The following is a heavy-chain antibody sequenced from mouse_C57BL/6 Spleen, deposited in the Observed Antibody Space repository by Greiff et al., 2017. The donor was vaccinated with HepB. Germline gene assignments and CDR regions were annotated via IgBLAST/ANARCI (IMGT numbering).Heavy chain of an antibody. CDR3: ARSGTTVVATRYFDV. CDR2: IYPGDGDT. V-gene: IGHV1-80*01. J-gene: IGHJ1*03. CDR1: GYAFSSYW. Sequence: VQLVESGAELVKPGASVKISCKASGYAFSSYWMNWVKQRPGKGLEWIGQIYPGDGDTNYNGKFKGKATLTADKSSSTAYMQLSSLTSEDSAVYFCARSGTTVVATRYFDVWGTGTTVTVSS. D-gene: IGHD1-1*01.